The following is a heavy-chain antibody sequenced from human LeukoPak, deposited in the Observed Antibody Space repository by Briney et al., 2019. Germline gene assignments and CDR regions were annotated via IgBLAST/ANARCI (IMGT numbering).Heavy chain of an antibody. CDR1: GGSISSSSYY. CDR3: ARHSPQENYYDSSGYPDC. J-gene: IGHJ4*02. D-gene: IGHD3-22*01. Sequence: SETLSLTCTVSGGSISSSSYYWGWIRQPPGKGLEWIGSIYYSGSTYYNPSLKSRVTISVDTSKNQFSLKLSSVTAADTAVYYCARHSPQENYYDSSGYPDCWGQGTLVTVSS. V-gene: IGHV4-39*01. CDR2: IYYSGST.